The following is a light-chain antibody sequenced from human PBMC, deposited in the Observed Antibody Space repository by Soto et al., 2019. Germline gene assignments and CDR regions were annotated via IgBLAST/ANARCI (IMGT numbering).Light chain of an antibody. CDR3: ASYTSRSTSVI. V-gene: IGLV2-14*01. CDR1: SSDVGGYKY. CDR2: EVS. Sequence: QSALTQPASVSGAPGQSITISCTGTSSDVGGYKYVSWYQQHPDKAPTLIIFEVSNRPSGISSRFSGSKSGNTASLTISGLQAEDEADYDCASYTSRSTSVIFGRGTKLTVL. J-gene: IGLJ2*01.